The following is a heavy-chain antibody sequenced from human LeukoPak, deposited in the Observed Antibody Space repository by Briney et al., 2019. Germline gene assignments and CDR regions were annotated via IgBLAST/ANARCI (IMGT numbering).Heavy chain of an antibody. CDR1: GGSISSGGYS. J-gene: IGHJ4*02. V-gene: IGHV4-30-2*01. CDR3: ARVILLNSGSYYFDY. D-gene: IGHD1-26*01. Sequence: SETLSLTCAVSGGSISSGGYSWSWIRQPPGKGLEWIGYIYHSGSTYYNPSLKSRVTISVDTSRKQFSLKLSSVTAADTAVYYCARVILLNSGSYYFDYWGQGTLVTVSS. CDR2: IYHSGST.